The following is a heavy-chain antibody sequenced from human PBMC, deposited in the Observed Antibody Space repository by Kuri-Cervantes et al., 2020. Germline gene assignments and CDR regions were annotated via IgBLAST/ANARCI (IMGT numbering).Heavy chain of an antibody. CDR1: GFTFSDYY. D-gene: IGHD4-17*01. V-gene: IGHV3-72*01. Sequence: GESLKISCAASGFTFSDYYMDWVRQAPGKGLEWIARIRNKANTYSTEYAASVKGRFTISRDGSQNSLYLQMNRLNTGDTALYYCASSWGDYRRFDYWDQGTLVTVSS. J-gene: IGHJ4*02. CDR2: IRNKANTYST. CDR3: ASSWGDYRRFDY.